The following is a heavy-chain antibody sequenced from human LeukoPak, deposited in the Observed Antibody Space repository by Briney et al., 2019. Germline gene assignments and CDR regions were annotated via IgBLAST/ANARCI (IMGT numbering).Heavy chain of an antibody. V-gene: IGHV4-39*07. Sequence: PSETLSLTCTVSGGSITSSSHYWGWIRQSPGKGLEWIGSIYYSGSTYYNPSLKSRVTISVDTSKNQFSLKLSSVTAANTAVYYCARTREGYAVAGRVNFDYWGQGTLVTVSS. D-gene: IGHD6-19*01. CDR1: GGSITSSSHY. J-gene: IGHJ4*02. CDR3: ARTREGYAVAGRVNFDY. CDR2: IYYSGST.